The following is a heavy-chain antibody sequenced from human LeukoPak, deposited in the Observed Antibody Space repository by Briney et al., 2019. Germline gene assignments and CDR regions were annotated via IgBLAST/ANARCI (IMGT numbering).Heavy chain of an antibody. Sequence: GGSLRLSCAASGFTFSSYWMSWVRQAPGKGLEWVANIKQDGSEKYYVDSVKGRFTISRDNAKNSLYLQMNSLRAEDTAVYYCARDGPYGSGPFDPWGQGTLVTVSS. J-gene: IGHJ5*02. V-gene: IGHV3-7*01. D-gene: IGHD3-10*01. CDR2: IKQDGSEK. CDR3: ARDGPYGSGPFDP. CDR1: GFTFSSYW.